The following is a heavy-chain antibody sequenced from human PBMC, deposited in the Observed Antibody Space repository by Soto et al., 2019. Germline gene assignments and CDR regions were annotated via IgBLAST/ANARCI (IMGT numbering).Heavy chain of an antibody. J-gene: IGHJ4*01. CDR3: ARDHYYFDD. V-gene: IGHV3-66*01. CDR1: GFTVSDTY. CDR2: LYSGNSA. Sequence: EVQLVESGGGLVQPGGSLRLSCAVSGFTVSDTYMGWVRQAPGKGLEWVSVLYSGNSAHYADSVRGRFTVSRDISKNTLYLQMNSLRVEDTALYYCARDHYYFDDWGHGTLVTVSP.